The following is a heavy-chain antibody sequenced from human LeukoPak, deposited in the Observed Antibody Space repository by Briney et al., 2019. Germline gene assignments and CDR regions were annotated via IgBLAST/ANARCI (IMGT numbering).Heavy chain of an antibody. D-gene: IGHD6-19*01. Sequence: SETLSLTCTVSGGSIRSYYWNWIRQPPGKGLEWIGYVYYSGSTNYSPSLKSRVTISVDTSKNQFSLKLSSVTAADTAVYYCARDSGWFRFDYWGQGTLVTVSS. CDR2: VYYSGST. J-gene: IGHJ4*02. CDR1: GGSIRSYY. V-gene: IGHV4-59*01. CDR3: ARDSGWFRFDY.